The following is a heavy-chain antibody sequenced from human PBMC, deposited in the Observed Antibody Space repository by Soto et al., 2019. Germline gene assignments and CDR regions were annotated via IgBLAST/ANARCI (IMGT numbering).Heavy chain of an antibody. D-gene: IGHD3-9*01. Sequence: DVQLFESGGGLVEPGESLRLSCAASGFIFKDLAMSWVRQAPGKGLEWVSTITTSDDITYSADSVRGRFTISRDNSANTLFIQMSSLRGDDTATYYCTKGDSSGYFDPSTGYSTPDHWGQGTLVTVSS. J-gene: IGHJ5*02. CDR1: GFIFKDLA. CDR2: ITTSDDIT. CDR3: TKGDSSGYFDPSTGYSTPDH. V-gene: IGHV3-23*01.